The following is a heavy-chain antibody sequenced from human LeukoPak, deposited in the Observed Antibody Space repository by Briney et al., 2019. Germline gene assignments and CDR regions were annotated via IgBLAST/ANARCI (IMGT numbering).Heavy chain of an antibody. V-gene: IGHV3-23*01. CDR2: VTGSGGST. CDR3: AKTFPQGAVAGIDVDY. J-gene: IGHJ4*02. Sequence: GSLRRSSAAPGFTFNIHAMSGIRQAPGKGQDSVSAVTGSGGSTYYADSVKGRFTISRDNSKNTLYLQMNSLRAEDTAVYYCAKTFPQGAVAGIDVDYWGQGTLVTVSS. CDR1: GFTFNIHA. D-gene: IGHD6-19*01.